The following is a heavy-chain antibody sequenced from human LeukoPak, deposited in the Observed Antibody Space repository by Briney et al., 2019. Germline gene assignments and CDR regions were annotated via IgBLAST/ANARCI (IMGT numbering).Heavy chain of an antibody. CDR2: IYYSGST. CDR1: GGSISSYY. V-gene: IGHV4-59*01. J-gene: IGHJ4*02. CDR3: ARVLRGGGPFDY. D-gene: IGHD3-3*01. Sequence: NPSETLSLTCTVSGGSISSYYWSWIRQPPGKGLEWIRYIYYSGSTNYNPSLKSRVTISVDTSKNQFSLKLSSVTAADTAVYYCARVLRGGGPFDYWGQGTLVTVSS.